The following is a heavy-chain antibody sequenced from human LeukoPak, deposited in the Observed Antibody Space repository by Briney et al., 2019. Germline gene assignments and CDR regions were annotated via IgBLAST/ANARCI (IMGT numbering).Heavy chain of an antibody. CDR1: GGSFSGYY. Sequence: PSETLSLTCAVYGGSFSGYYWSWIRQPPGKGLEWIGEINHSGSTNYNPSLKSRVTISVDTSKNQFSLKLSSVTAADTAVYYCARDTYYDYVWGSYRPSWYFDYWGQGTLVTVSS. J-gene: IGHJ4*02. V-gene: IGHV4-34*01. D-gene: IGHD3-16*02. CDR3: ARDTYYDYVWGSYRPSWYFDY. CDR2: INHSGST.